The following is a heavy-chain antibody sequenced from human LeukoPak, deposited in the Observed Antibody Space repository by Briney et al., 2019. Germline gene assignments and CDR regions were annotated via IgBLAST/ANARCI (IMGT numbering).Heavy chain of an antibody. V-gene: IGHV3-23*01. CDR1: GFSLSSYA. Sequence: GGSLRLSCATSGFSLSSYAMIWVRQAAGKGLEWVSAMSSSDDGRYYAASVRGRFTISRDTSRSTLYLQMNSLRAEDAPVYYCAKAPVTSCRGAFCYPFDYWGQGTLVTVSS. D-gene: IGHD2-15*01. CDR2: MSSSDDGR. J-gene: IGHJ4*02. CDR3: AKAPVTSCRGAFCYPFDY.